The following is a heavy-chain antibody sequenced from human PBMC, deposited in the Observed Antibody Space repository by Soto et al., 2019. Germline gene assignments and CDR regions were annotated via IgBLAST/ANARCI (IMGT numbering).Heavy chain of an antibody. J-gene: IGHJ5*02. CDR1: GGSVSSGDYY. CDR3: VRLGWELTSGYRASWFDP. D-gene: IGHD1-26*01. V-gene: IGHV4-30-4*01. Sequence: SETLSLTCTVSGGSVSSGDYYWSWIRQPPGKGLGLIGYIYFSGSTYYNPSLKSRLTMSIDTSKNQFSLKLSSVTAADTAVFYCVRLGWELTSGYRASWFDPWGQGTLVTVSS. CDR2: IYFSGST.